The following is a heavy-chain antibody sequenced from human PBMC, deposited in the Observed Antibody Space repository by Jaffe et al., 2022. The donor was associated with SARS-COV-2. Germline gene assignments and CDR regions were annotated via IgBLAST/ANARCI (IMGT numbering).Heavy chain of an antibody. V-gene: IGHV3-15*01. CDR3: TTGSTDTAMDDDYYYYYVDV. D-gene: IGHD5-18*01. CDR2: IKTKADGGTI. Sequence: EVQLVESGGGLVKPGGSLRLSCVASGFTFSNVWMTWVRQAPGKGLEWVGRIKTKADGGTIDYAAPVKGRFTMSRDDSKNTLYLQMNSLKTEDTAVYYCTTGSTDTAMDDDYYYYYVDVWGKGTTVTVSS. CDR1: GFTFSNVW. J-gene: IGHJ6*03.